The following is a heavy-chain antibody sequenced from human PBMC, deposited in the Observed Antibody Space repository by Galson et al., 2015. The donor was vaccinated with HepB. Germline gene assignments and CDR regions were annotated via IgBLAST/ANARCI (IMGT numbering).Heavy chain of an antibody. CDR3: AKGAVAARIGGP. V-gene: IGHV4-59*01. CDR1: GGSINSYY. Sequence: ETLSLTCAVSGGSINSYYWSWIRQPPGKGLEWIGYIYSNGSTNYNPSLKSRVTVSIDTSTNQFSLNLSSVTAADTAVYYCAKGAVAARIGGPWGQGTLVTVSS. J-gene: IGHJ5*02. D-gene: IGHD6-6*01. CDR2: IYSNGST.